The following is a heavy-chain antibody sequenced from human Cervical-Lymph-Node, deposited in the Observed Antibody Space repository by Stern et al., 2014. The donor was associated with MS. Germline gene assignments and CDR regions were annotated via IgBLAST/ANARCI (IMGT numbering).Heavy chain of an antibody. Sequence: QVQLKESGPGLLRPSETLSLTCTVSGASIDHHFWSWIRQPPGKGLEWIGYIYYSGTTNYSASRKGKVAISIDTSRTQFSLRRSSVTAADTAVYYCARATDLWGQGTLVAVSS. J-gene: IGHJ5*02. CDR2: IYYSGTT. V-gene: IGHV4-59*11. CDR3: ARATDL. CDR1: GASIDHHF.